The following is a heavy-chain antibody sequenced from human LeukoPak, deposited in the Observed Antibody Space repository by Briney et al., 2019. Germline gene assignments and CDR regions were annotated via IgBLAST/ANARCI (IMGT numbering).Heavy chain of an antibody. CDR2: IFYSGST. J-gene: IGHJ5*02. D-gene: IGHD3-22*01. V-gene: IGHV4-59*01. Sequence: PSETLSLTCTVSGGSISSYYWSWIRQPPGKGLEWIGYIFYSGSTNYNPSLKSRVTILVDTPRNQFFLKLSSVTAADTAVYYCARGRYDSSGYNNWFDPWGQGTPVTVSS. CDR3: ARGRYDSSGYNNWFDP. CDR1: GGSISSYY.